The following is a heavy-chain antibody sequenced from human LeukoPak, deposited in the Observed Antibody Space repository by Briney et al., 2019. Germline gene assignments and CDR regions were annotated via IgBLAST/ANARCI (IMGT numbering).Heavy chain of an antibody. Sequence: LPGGSLRLSCSASGFTFSGYAMHWVRQAPGKGLEYVSAISSNGGSTYYADSVKGRFTISRDNSKNTLYLQMSSLRAEDTAVYYCARGKKILYYYYGMDVWGQGTTVTVSS. J-gene: IGHJ6*02. V-gene: IGHV3-64D*09. CDR2: ISSNGGST. CDR3: ARGKKILYYYYGMDV. CDR1: GFTFSGYA.